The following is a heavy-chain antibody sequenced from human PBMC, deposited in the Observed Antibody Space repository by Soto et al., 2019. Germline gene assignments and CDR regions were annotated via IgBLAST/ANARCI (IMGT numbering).Heavy chain of an antibody. Sequence: GGSLRLSCVVSGLTFSNVWMTWVRQAPGKGLEWVGRIKNKIDGETTDYAAAVKDRFIISRDNSKNTVYLQMNSLKSEDSAVYYCTTNDAFDVWGQGTMVTVSS. J-gene: IGHJ3*01. V-gene: IGHV3-15*01. CDR3: TTNDAFDV. CDR1: GLTFSNVW. CDR2: IKNKIDGETT.